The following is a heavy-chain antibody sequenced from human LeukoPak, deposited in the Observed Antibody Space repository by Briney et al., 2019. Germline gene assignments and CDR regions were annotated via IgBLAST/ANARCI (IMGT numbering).Heavy chain of an antibody. Sequence: ASVKVSCKASVYIFSDYYMHWVRQAPGQGLEWMGWINPNSGGTNSAQKFQGRVTMTRDTSINTAYMELSRLRSDDTAVYYCARVVGADADDAFDIWGQGTMVTVSS. CDR1: VYIFSDYY. CDR3: ARVVGADADDAFDI. CDR2: INPNSGGT. J-gene: IGHJ3*02. D-gene: IGHD3-10*01. V-gene: IGHV1-2*02.